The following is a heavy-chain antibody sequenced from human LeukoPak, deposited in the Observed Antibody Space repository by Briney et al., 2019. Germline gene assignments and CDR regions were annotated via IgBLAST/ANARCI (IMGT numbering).Heavy chain of an antibody. Sequence: GGSLRLSCVVSGLTVSSNYMSWVRQAPGKGLEWVSSIFPSGGEIHYADSVRGRFTISRDNSKSTLSLQMNSLRVEDTAIYYCATYRQVLLPFESWGQGTLVTVSS. V-gene: IGHV3-53*01. J-gene: IGHJ4*02. D-gene: IGHD5-18*01. CDR1: GLTVSSNY. CDR3: ATYRQVLLPFES. CDR2: IFPSGGEI.